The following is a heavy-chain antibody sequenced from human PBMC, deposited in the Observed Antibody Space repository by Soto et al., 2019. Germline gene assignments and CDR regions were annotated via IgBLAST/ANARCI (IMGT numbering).Heavy chain of an antibody. D-gene: IGHD3-22*01. J-gene: IGHJ4*02. CDR1: GFTFSNSY. Sequence: GGSLRLSCAASGFTFSNSYMSWVRQAPGKGLEWVSTISGSGGSTYYADSVKGRFTISRDNSKNTLSLQMNSLRAEDTAIYYCAHSLTMLVVAGYYFDYWGQGTLVTVSS. CDR3: AHSLTMLVVAGYYFDY. CDR2: ISGSGGST. V-gene: IGHV3-23*01.